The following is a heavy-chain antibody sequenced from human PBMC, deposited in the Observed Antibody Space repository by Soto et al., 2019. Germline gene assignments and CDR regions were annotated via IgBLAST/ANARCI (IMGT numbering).Heavy chain of an antibody. V-gene: IGHV4-31*03. CDR3: AREEGGGYDHRWFDP. CDR1: GGSISSGGYY. Sequence: SETLSLTCTVSGGSISSGGYYWSWIRQHPGKGLEWIGYIYYSGSTYYNPPLKSRVTISVDTSKNQFSLKLSSVTAADTALYYCAREEGGGYDHRWFDPWGQGTLVTVSS. CDR2: IYYSGST. J-gene: IGHJ5*02. D-gene: IGHD5-12*01.